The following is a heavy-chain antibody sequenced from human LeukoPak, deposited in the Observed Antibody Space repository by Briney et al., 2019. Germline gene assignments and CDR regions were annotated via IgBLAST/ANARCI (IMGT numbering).Heavy chain of an antibody. CDR2: INWNGGST. Sequence: GGSLRLSRAASGFTFDDYGMSWVRQAPGKGLEWVSGINWNGGSTGYADSVKGRFTISRDNAKNSLYLQMNSLRAEDTALYYCARDLEYYYGSGSSENWFDPWGQGTLVTVSS. V-gene: IGHV3-20*04. CDR1: GFTFDDYG. D-gene: IGHD3-10*01. J-gene: IGHJ5*02. CDR3: ARDLEYYYGSGSSENWFDP.